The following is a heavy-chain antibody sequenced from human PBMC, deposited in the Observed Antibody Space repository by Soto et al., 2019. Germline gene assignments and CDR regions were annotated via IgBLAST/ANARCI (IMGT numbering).Heavy chain of an antibody. Sequence: EVHLVESGEGLVQPGGSLRLSCAASGITVSSNFMTWVRQAPGKGLEWVSAIYDGGSTYYADSVKGRFTISRDNSKNTLYLQLNSLRAEDTAVYFCARAYSGSQFPWYFDLWGRGTLVTVSS. CDR2: IYDGGST. CDR3: ARAYSGSQFPWYFDL. CDR1: GITVSSNF. V-gene: IGHV3-53*01. J-gene: IGHJ2*01. D-gene: IGHD1-26*01.